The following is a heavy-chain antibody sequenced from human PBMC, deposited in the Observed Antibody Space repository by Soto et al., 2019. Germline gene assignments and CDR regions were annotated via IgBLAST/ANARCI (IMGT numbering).Heavy chain of an antibody. D-gene: IGHD1-1*01. Sequence: SETLSLTCTVSGGSISSSSYYWGWIRQPPGKGLEWIGSIYYSGSTYYNPSLKSRVTISVDTSKNQFSLKLSSVTAADTAVYYCARNHRTTGTTGWGQGTLVTVSS. J-gene: IGHJ4*02. CDR1: GGSISSSSYY. CDR2: IYYSGST. CDR3: ARNHRTTGTTG. V-gene: IGHV4-39*01.